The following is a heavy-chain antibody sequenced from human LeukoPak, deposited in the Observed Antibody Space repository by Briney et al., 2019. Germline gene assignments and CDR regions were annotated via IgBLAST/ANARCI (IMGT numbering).Heavy chain of an antibody. CDR1: GGSISSSSYY. Sequence: EXLSLTCTVSGGSISSSSYYWGWIRQPPGXGLEWIGSIYYSGSTYYNPSLKSRVTISVDRSKNQFSLKLNSVTAADTAVYYCARRPPAMYYFNYWGQGTLVTVSS. D-gene: IGHD2-2*01. CDR2: IYYSGST. J-gene: IGHJ4*02. CDR3: ARRPPAMYYFNY. V-gene: IGHV4-39*07.